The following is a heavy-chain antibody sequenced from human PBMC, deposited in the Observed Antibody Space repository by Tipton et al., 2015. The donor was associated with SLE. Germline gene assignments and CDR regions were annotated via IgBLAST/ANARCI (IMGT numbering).Heavy chain of an antibody. CDR2: TFYRSRWHT. CDR1: GDSVSSNSAG. CDR3: ARGRNHAFDV. V-gene: IGHV6-1*01. J-gene: IGHJ3*01. Sequence: GLVKPSQTLSLTCAISGDSVSSNSAGWNWIRQSPSRGLEWLGRTFYRSRWHTDYPVSVQSRITINPDTSKNQASLHLSSVTPEDTAVYYCARGRNHAFDVWGQGTMVTVSS.